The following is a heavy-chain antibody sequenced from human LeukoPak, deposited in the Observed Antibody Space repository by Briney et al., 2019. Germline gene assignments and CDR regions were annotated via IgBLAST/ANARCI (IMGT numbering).Heavy chain of an antibody. J-gene: IGHJ3*02. CDR1: GFTFSSYA. CDR3: ARAKYYDSGGYYYVEHAFDI. CDR2: ISSNGGST. D-gene: IGHD3-22*01. V-gene: IGHV3-64*01. Sequence: TGGSLRLSCAASGFTFSSYAMHWVRQAPGKGLEYVSAISSNGGSTYYANSVKGRFTISRDNSKNTLYLQMGSLRAEDTAVYYCARAKYYDSGGYYYVEHAFDIWGQGTMVTVSS.